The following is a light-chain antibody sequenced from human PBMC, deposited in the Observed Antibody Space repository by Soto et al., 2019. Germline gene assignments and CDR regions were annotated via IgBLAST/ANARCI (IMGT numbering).Light chain of an antibody. CDR3: QQYGSSPPLT. Sequence: EFVLTQSPGTLSLSPGERATLSCRASQSVGSSFLAWYQQKPGQAPRILIYGASTRATGIPDRFSGSGSGTDFTLTISRLEPEDFAVYYCQQYGSSPPLTFGGGTKVEIK. V-gene: IGKV3-20*01. CDR2: GAS. J-gene: IGKJ4*01. CDR1: QSVGSSF.